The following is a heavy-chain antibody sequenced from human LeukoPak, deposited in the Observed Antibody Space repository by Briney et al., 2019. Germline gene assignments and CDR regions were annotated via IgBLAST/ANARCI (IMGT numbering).Heavy chain of an antibody. CDR3: ARRYSSGWYSGYYFDY. CDR2: ISSSSSYI. V-gene: IGHV3-21*01. D-gene: IGHD6-19*01. Sequence: GGSLRLSCAASGFTFSSYSMNWVRQAPGKGLEWVSSISSSSSYIYYADSVKGRFTISRDNAKNSLYLQMNSLRAEDTAVYYCARRYSSGWYSGYYFDYWGQGTLVTVSS. CDR1: GFTFSSYS. J-gene: IGHJ4*02.